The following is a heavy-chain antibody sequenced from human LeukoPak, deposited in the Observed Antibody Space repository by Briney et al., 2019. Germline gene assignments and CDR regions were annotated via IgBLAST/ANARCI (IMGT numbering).Heavy chain of an antibody. Sequence: ASVKVSCKISGSSLSEFSVHWVRQAPGKGLEWMGGFYPEDGETIYAQKFQGRVTMTEDTSTDTAYMELSSLRSEDTAVYYCATLKLIVGATQTWPTLDYWGQGTLVTVSS. D-gene: IGHD1-26*01. V-gene: IGHV1-24*01. CDR3: ATLKLIVGATQTWPTLDY. J-gene: IGHJ4*02. CDR2: FYPEDGET. CDR1: GSSLSEFS.